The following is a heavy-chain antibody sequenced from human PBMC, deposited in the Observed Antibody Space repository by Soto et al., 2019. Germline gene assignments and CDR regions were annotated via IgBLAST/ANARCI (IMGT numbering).Heavy chain of an antibody. CDR2: IYYTGTT. Sequence: SETLSLTCSVSGGSVTNINYFWAWIRQSPGKGLEWIANIYYTGTTFYNPSLRSRVSMTIDASKNRFSLDLSSVTASDTALYYCARHEYVSSSYDLLDVWGRGTMVTV. V-gene: IGHV4-39*01. J-gene: IGHJ3*01. CDR1: GGSVTNINYF. D-gene: IGHD3-22*01. CDR3: ARHEYVSSSYDLLDV.